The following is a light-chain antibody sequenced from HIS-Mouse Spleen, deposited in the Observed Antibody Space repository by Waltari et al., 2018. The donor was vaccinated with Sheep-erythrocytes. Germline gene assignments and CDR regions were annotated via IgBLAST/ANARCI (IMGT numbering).Light chain of an antibody. J-gene: IGLJ1*01. V-gene: IGLV2-11*01. CDR1: SSDVGGYNY. CDR2: DVS. CDR3: CSYAGSYNHV. Sequence: QSALTQPRSVSVSPGQSVTISCTGTSSDVGGYNYVSGYQQHPGKAPKLMIYDVSKRPSGVPDRFSGSKSGNTASLTISGLQAEDEADYYCCSYAGSYNHVFGTGTKVTVL.